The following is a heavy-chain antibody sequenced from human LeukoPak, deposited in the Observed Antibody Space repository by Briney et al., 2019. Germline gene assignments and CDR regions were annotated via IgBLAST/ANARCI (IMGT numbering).Heavy chain of an antibody. CDR2: INPNSGGT. J-gene: IGHJ4*02. CDR3: ARDLQSSSGYYYVVGY. V-gene: IGHV1-2*02. D-gene: IGHD3-22*01. Sequence: EASVKVSCKASGYTFTSYGISWVRQAPGQGLEWMGWINPNSGGTNYAQKFQGRVTMTRDTSISTAYMELSRLRSDDTAVYYCARDLQSSSGYYYVVGYWGQGTLVTVSS. CDR1: GYTFTSYG.